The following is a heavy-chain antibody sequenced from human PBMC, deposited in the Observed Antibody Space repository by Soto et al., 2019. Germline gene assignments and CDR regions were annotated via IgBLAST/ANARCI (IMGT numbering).Heavy chain of an antibody. Sequence: QVQLVESGGGVVQPGRSLRLSCAASGFTFSSYGMHWVRQAPGKGLEWVAVISYDGSNKYYADSVKGRFTISRDNSKNTLYLQMNSLRAEDTAVYYCAKGYDFWDLNTYFDYWGQGTLVTVSS. J-gene: IGHJ4*02. CDR3: AKGYDFWDLNTYFDY. CDR2: ISYDGSNK. V-gene: IGHV3-30*18. CDR1: GFTFSSYG. D-gene: IGHD3-3*01.